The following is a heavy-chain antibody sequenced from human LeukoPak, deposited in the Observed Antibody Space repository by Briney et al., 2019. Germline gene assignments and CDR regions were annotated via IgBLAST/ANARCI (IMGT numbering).Heavy chain of an antibody. V-gene: IGHV4-31*03. CDR3: ARLSLYCSSTSCYNGWFDP. D-gene: IGHD2-2*02. Sequence: SETLSLTCTVSGGSISSGGCYWSWIRQHPGKGLEWIGYIYYSGSTYYNPSLKSRVTISVDTSKNQFSLKLSSVTAADTAVYYCARLSLYCSSTSCYNGWFDPWGQGTLVTVSS. CDR2: IYYSGST. CDR1: GGSISSGGCY. J-gene: IGHJ5*02.